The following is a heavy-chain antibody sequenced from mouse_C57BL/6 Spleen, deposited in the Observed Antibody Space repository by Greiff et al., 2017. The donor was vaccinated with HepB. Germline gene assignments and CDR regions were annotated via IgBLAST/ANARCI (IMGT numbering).Heavy chain of an antibody. CDR1: GYTFTSYW. Sequence: VQLQQPGAELVRPGSSVKLSCKASGYTFTSYWMHWVKQRPIQGLEWIGNIDPSDSETHYNQKFKDKATLTVDKSSSTAYMQLSSLTSEDSAVYYCARKHYYGSSYPYWYFDVWGTGTTVTVSS. CDR3: ARKHYYGSSYPYWYFDV. D-gene: IGHD1-1*01. V-gene: IGHV1-52*01. CDR2: IDPSDSET. J-gene: IGHJ1*03.